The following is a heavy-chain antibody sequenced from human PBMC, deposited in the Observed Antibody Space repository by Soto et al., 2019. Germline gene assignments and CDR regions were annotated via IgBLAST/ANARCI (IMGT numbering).Heavy chain of an antibody. Sequence: QVQLVQSGAEVKKPGSSVKVSCKASGGTFSSYAISWVRQAPGQGLEWMGGIIPIFGTANYAQKFQGRVTITADESTSTAYRELSSLRSEDTAVYYCARVGNDFSSGYHARADYFQHWGQCSLVTVSS. V-gene: IGHV1-69*01. J-gene: IGHJ1*01. CDR1: GGTFSSYA. CDR2: IIPIFGTA. CDR3: ARVGNDFSSGYHARADYFQH. D-gene: IGHD3-3*01.